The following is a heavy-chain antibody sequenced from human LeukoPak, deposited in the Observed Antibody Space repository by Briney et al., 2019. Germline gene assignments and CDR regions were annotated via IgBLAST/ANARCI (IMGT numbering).Heavy chain of an antibody. CDR2: IYHSGST. CDR1: GYSISSGYY. Sequence: SETLSLTCTVSGYSISSGYYWGWIRQPPGKGLEWIGSIYHSGSTYYNPSLKSRVTISVDTSKNQFSLKLSSVTAADTAAYYCARIDYYDSSGYYYYFDYWGQGTLVTVSS. CDR3: ARIDYYDSSGYYYYFDY. V-gene: IGHV4-38-2*02. J-gene: IGHJ4*02. D-gene: IGHD3-22*01.